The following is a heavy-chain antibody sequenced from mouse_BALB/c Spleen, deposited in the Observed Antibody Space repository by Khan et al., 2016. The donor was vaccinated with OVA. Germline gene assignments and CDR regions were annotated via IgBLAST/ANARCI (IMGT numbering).Heavy chain of an antibody. Sequence: LVQYGPELKKPGETVKISCKASGYTFTNYGMNWVKQAPGKVLKWMGWINTNTGEPTYAEEFKGRFAFSLETSASTAYLQINNLKNEDTATYFCARSRWLLPAMDYWGQGTSVTVSS. V-gene: IGHV9-3*02. CDR2: INTNTGEP. CDR1: GYTFTNYG. J-gene: IGHJ4*01. D-gene: IGHD2-3*01. CDR3: ARSRWLLPAMDY.